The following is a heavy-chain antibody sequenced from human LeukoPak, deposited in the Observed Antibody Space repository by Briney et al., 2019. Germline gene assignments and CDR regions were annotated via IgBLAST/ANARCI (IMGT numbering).Heavy chain of an antibody. J-gene: IGHJ4*02. CDR3: ARSSKFDY. CDR1: GGSFSGYY. D-gene: IGHD6-6*01. Sequence: ASETLSLTCAVYGGSFSGYYWSWIRQPPGKGLEWIGEINHSGSTNYNPSLKSRVTISADTSMSQFSLKMSSVTAADTAVYYCARSSKFDYWGQGILVTVSS. V-gene: IGHV4-34*01. CDR2: INHSGST.